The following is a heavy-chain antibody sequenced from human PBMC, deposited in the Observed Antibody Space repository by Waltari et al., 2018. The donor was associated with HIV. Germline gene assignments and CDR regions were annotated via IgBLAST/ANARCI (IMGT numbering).Heavy chain of an antibody. CDR1: GLRFGCEG. V-gene: IGHV3-30*03. CDR2: SSYDGIKK. D-gene: IGHD3-10*01. Sequence: QVQLVESGGGVVQPGDVLRLSCAPSGLRFGCEGMHWVRQAPGKGVEWVAASSYDGIKKYYGDSRRGRFTISKDNSKKTLYLQVNNLKPEDTAVYFCAIDSSQVLWFGESLTLWGQGTLVIVSS. CDR3: AIDSSQVLWFGESLTL. J-gene: IGHJ4*02.